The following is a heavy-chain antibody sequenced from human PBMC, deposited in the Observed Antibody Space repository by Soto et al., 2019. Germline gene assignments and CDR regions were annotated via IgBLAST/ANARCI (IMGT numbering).Heavy chain of an antibody. CDR1: GFSFGTSGGG. J-gene: IGHJ4*02. Sequence: QITLTESGPTLVKPTQTLTLTCTFSGFSFGTSGGGVGWIRQPPGKALEWLALIYWDDDKRYSPSLKSRLTITKDTSKNQVVLTMTNMDPVDTATYYCAQRRDGNNYFDYWGQGTLVTVSS. CDR2: IYWDDDK. V-gene: IGHV2-5*02. CDR3: AQRRDGNNYFDY.